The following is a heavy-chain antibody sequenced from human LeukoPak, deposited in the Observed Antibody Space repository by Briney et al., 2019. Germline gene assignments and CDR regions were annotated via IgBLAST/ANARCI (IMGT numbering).Heavy chain of an antibody. CDR1: GFSISSCR. D-gene: IGHD2-8*02. CDR3: ATGGVSYFPHDS. J-gene: IGHJ4*02. Sequence: GGSLTLSCTASGFSISSCRLHWGRQAPGKGLVWVSRIKSDGSSTDYADSVKGRFTISRDNANNTLYLQMNSLRAEDTAMDYCATGGVSYFPHDSWGQGTMVTVSS. CDR2: IKSDGSST. V-gene: IGHV3-74*01.